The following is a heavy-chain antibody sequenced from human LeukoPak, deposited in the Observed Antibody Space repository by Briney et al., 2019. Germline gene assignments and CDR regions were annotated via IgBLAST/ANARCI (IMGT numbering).Heavy chain of an antibody. CDR1: GFTFSSYW. V-gene: IGHV3-74*01. Sequence: GGSLRLSCAASGFTFSSYWMHWVRHAPGKGLVWVSRINSDGSSTSYADSVKGRFTISRDNAKNTLYLQMNSLRAEDTAVYYCARTYCSSTSCYSDAFDIWGQGTMVTVSS. D-gene: IGHD2-2*01. CDR3: ARTYCSSTSCYSDAFDI. J-gene: IGHJ3*02. CDR2: INSDGSST.